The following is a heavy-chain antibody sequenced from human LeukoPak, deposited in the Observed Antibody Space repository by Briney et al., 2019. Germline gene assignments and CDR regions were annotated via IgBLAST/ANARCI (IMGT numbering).Heavy chain of an antibody. J-gene: IGHJ4*02. Sequence: GGSLRLSCAASGFTFSSYAMSWVRQAPGKGLEWVSAISGSGGSTYYADSVKGRFTISRDNSKNTLYLQMNSLRAEDTAVYYCARYHSSSGYFDHWGQGTLVTVSS. CDR1: GFTFSSYA. V-gene: IGHV3-23*01. CDR2: ISGSGGST. CDR3: ARYHSSSGYFDH. D-gene: IGHD6-6*01.